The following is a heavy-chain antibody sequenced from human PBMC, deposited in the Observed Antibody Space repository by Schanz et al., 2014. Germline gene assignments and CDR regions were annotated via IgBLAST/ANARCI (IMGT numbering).Heavy chain of an antibody. CDR1: GITFSSHS. J-gene: IGHJ6*02. Sequence: EVHLVESGGGLVQPGGSLRLSCAASGITFSSHSFNWVRQAPGKGPEWVANIKHDGSVKDYVDSVEGRFTISRDNAKNSLFLQMNSLRAEDTAVYYCLAPDYGMDVWGQGTTVTVSS. CDR2: IKHDGSVK. CDR3: LAPDYGMDV. V-gene: IGHV3-7*02.